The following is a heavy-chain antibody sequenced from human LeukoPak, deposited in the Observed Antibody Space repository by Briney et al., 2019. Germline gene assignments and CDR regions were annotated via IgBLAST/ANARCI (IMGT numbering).Heavy chain of an antibody. Sequence: SETLSLTCTVSGDSISSSRYYWGWIRQSPGKGRDWLGSIYSNGSTYYNPSLKSRVTISVDTSKNHFSVRLTSVTAADSAVYYCARSSKGGWYGAFDIWGQGTMVTVSS. V-gene: IGHV4-39*02. CDR1: GDSISSSRYY. J-gene: IGHJ3*02. CDR2: IYSNGST. D-gene: IGHD6-19*01. CDR3: ARSSKGGWYGAFDI.